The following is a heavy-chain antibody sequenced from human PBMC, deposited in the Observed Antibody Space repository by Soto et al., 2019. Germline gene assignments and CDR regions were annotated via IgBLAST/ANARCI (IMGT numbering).Heavy chain of an antibody. CDR1: GFTFSSYG. Sequence: GGSLRLSCAASGFTFSSYGMHWVRQAPGKGLEWVAVIWYDGSNKYYADSVKGRFTISRDNSKNTLYLQMNNLRAEDTAVYYCARDMWAPYQHYYYYGMDVWGQGTTVTVSS. D-gene: IGHD1-26*01. CDR3: ARDMWAPYQHYYYYGMDV. CDR2: IWYDGSNK. J-gene: IGHJ6*02. V-gene: IGHV3-33*01.